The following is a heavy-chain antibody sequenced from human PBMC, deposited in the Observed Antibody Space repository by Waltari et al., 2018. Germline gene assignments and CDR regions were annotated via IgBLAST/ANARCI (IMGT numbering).Heavy chain of an antibody. Sequence: QLVESGGGSVQPGGSLALSCAASGFTFRTSWTSWIRQAPEKGLEWVAIINLDGSETYYVDSVKGRFTISRDNARNSLYLQMNSLRVEDTAMYYCTRDVWKSCDVWGQGTTVTVPS. J-gene: IGHJ6*02. CDR3: TRDVWKSCDV. V-gene: IGHV3-7*01. CDR2: INLDGSET. D-gene: IGHD3-16*01. CDR1: GFTFRTSW.